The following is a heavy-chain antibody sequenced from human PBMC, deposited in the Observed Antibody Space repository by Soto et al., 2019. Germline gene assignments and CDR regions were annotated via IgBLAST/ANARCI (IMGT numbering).Heavy chain of an antibody. CDR3: ARDRTQLWSKYYYYGMDV. Sequence: GGSLRLSCAASGFTVSSNYMSWVRQAPGKGLEWVSVIYSGGSTYYADSVKGRFTISRDNSKNTLYLQMNSLRAEDTAVYYCARDRTQLWSKYYYYGMDVWGQGTTVTVSS. J-gene: IGHJ6*02. CDR1: GFTVSSNY. V-gene: IGHV3-66*01. CDR2: IYSGGST. D-gene: IGHD5-18*01.